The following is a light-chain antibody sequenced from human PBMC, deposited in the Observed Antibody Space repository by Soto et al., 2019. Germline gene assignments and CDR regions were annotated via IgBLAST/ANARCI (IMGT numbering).Light chain of an antibody. V-gene: IGKV3-20*01. CDR2: GAS. CDR3: QQYCSSALT. CDR1: QSVSSSY. J-gene: IGKJ4*01. Sequence: EIVLTQSPGTLSLSPGERASLSCRASQSVSSSYLAWYQQKPGQAPRLLIYGASSRATGIPDRFSGSGSGTDFALTISRLEPEDFAVYYCQQYCSSALTFGGGTTVDIK.